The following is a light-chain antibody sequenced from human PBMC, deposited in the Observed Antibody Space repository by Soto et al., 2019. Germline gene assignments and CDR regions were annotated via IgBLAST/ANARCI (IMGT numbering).Light chain of an antibody. V-gene: IGKV3-11*01. CDR3: QQRSKWPIT. CDR2: DAS. Sequence: EIVLTQSPATLSLSPGERATLSCRASQSVSSYLAWYQQKPGQAPMLLIYDASNRATGIPARFSGSGSGTDFTLTISSLEPEDFAVYYCQQRSKWPITFGQGTRLEIK. CDR1: QSVSSY. J-gene: IGKJ5*01.